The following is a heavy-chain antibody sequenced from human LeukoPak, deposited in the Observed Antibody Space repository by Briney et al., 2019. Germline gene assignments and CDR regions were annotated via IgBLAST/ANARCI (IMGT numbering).Heavy chain of an antibody. J-gene: IGHJ5*02. CDR1: GFTLSSSG. CDR2: ISSATSTI. V-gene: IGHV3-48*04. Sequence: GGSLRLSCAASGFTLSSSGMNWVRQAPGKGLEWVSYISSATSTIYYADSVKGRFTISRDNAKNSLYLQMNSLRAEDTAVYYCARDVTYYGGDWFDPWGQGTLVTVSS. D-gene: IGHD4-23*01. CDR3: ARDVTYYGGDWFDP.